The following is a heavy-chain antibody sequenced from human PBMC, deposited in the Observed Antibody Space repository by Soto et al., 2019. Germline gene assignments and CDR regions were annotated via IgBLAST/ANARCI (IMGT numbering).Heavy chain of an antibody. CDR1: GGSFSPYK. Sequence: QVQMQESGPGLVRPSETLSLTCTVSGGSFSPYKWAWIRQPPGKGLEYLGHVYSTGTTDYDPSLKRRVTSSIDTSKNQFSLNLRSVTAADTAVYYCAREWSAFDFWGRGTMVTVSS. D-gene: IGHD2-8*01. V-gene: IGHV4-59*01. CDR2: VYSTGTT. J-gene: IGHJ3*01. CDR3: AREWSAFDF.